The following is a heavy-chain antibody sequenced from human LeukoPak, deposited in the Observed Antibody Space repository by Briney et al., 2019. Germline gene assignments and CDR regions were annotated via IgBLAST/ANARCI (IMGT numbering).Heavy chain of an antibody. D-gene: IGHD3-3*01. CDR2: IYHSGST. CDR1: GGSISSSNW. J-gene: IGHJ5*02. CDR3: ARGGRAIFGVVHGNWFDP. V-gene: IGHV4-4*02. Sequence: PSGTLSLTCAVSGGSISSSNWWSWVRQPPGKGLEWIGEIYHSGSTNYNPSLKSRVTISVDKSKNQFSLKLSSVTAADTAVYYCARGGRAIFGVVHGNWFDPWGQGTLVTVSS.